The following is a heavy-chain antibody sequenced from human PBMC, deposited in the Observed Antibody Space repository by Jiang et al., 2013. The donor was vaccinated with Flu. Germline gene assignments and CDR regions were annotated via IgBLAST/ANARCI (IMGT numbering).Heavy chain of an antibody. Sequence: GAEVKKPGESLKISCKVSGYIFTTYWIGWVRQMPGKGPEWMGFVYPGDPDTRYSPSFQGQFTFSVDKSINTAYLQRSSLEASDTAIYYCARLLKPGGLDCWGQGTLVTVSS. V-gene: IGHV5-51*01. CDR2: VYPGDPDT. CDR1: GYIFTTYW. CDR3: ARLLKPGGLDC. J-gene: IGHJ4*02. D-gene: IGHD1-14*01.